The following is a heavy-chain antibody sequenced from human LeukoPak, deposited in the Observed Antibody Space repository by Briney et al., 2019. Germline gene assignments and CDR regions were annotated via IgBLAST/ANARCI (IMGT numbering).Heavy chain of an antibody. CDR2: IYYSGST. V-gene: IGHV4-59*11. J-gene: IGHJ6*03. D-gene: IGHD2-2*01. Sequence: SETLSLTCTVSGGSISSHYWSWIRQPPGKGLEWIGYIYYSGSTNYNPSLKSRVTISVDTSKNQFSLKLSSVTAADTAVYYCARALIVVVPAASYYYMDVWGKGTTVTVSS. CDR1: GGSISSHY. CDR3: ARALIVVVPAASYYYMDV.